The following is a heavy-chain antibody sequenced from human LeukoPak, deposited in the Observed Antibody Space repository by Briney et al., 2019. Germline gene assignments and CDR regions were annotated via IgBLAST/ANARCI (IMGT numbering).Heavy chain of an antibody. CDR3: ARGPLLRVGEIFLDNWFDP. Sequence: SETQSLTCAVYGGSFSGYYWSWIRQPPGKGLEWIGEINHSGSTNYNPSLKSRVTISVDTSKNQFSLKLSSVTAADTAVYYCARGPLLRVGEIFLDNWFDPWGQGTLVTVSS. CDR2: INHSGST. V-gene: IGHV4-34*01. D-gene: IGHD2-15*01. CDR1: GGSFSGYY. J-gene: IGHJ5*02.